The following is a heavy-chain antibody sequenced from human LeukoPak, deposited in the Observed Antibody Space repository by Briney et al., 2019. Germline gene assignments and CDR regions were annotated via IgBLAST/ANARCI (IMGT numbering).Heavy chain of an antibody. CDR2: INHSGST. CDR1: GGSFSGYY. J-gene: IGHJ6*03. D-gene: IGHD1-14*01. V-gene: IGHV4-34*01. Sequence: SATLSLTCAVDGGSFSGYYWSWIRQPPGKGLEWIGEINHSGSTNYNPSLKSRVTISVDTSKNQFSLKLSSVTAADTAVYYCARAWASRKGTNYYMDVWGKGTTVTVSS. CDR3: ARAWASRKGTNYYMDV.